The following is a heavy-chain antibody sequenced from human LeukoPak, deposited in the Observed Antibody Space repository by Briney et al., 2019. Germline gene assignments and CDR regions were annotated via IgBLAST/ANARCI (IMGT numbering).Heavy chain of an antibody. CDR1: GFTFSSYW. Sequence: GGSLRLSCAASGFTFSSYWMSWVRQAPGKGLEWVANIKQDGSEKYYVDSVKGRFTISRDNGRNSLFLQMNSLRAEDTAVYYCVRPTTYTYDSRGFYYRYFQHWGQGTLVTVSS. J-gene: IGHJ1*01. V-gene: IGHV3-7*01. D-gene: IGHD3-22*01. CDR3: VRPTTYTYDSRGFYYRYFQH. CDR2: IKQDGSEK.